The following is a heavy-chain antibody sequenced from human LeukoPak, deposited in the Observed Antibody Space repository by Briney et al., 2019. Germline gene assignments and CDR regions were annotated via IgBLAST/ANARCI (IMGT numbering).Heavy chain of an antibody. J-gene: IGHJ4*01. D-gene: IGHD6-13*01. Sequence: MTSETLSLTCTVSGGSISSSSYYWGWIRQPPGKGLEWIGSIYYSGSTYYNPSLKSRVTISVDTSKNQFPLKLSSVTAADTAVYYCAREVVAAPGTVDYWGQGTLVTVSS. V-gene: IGHV4-39*06. CDR2: IYYSGST. CDR1: GGSISSSSYY. CDR3: AREVVAAPGTVDY.